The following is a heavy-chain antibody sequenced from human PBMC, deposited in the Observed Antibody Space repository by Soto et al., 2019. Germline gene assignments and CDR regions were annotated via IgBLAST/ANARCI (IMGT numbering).Heavy chain of an antibody. D-gene: IGHD2-2*01. CDR2: ISYDGSER. V-gene: IGHV3-30*04. J-gene: IGHJ3*02. Sequence: GGSLRLSCAASGFTFRANAMHWVRQAPGKGLEWVAVISYDGSERYYADSVKGRFTISRDNSKNTLYLQMNSLTTEDTAVYYCAKGGPDCSSTTCYLLVAFDIWGQGTMVTVSS. CDR1: GFTFRANA. CDR3: AKGGPDCSSTTCYLLVAFDI.